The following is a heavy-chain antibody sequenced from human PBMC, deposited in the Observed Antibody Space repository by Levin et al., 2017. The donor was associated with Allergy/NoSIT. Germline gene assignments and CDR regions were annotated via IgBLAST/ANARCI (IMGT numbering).Heavy chain of an antibody. J-gene: IGHJ4*02. CDR3: AKDYTSSWYYFDF. Sequence: GESLKISCAASGFTFGSYGMSRVRQAPGKGLEWVSVISGSGDSTYYVDSVKGRFTISRDSSKSTLYLQMNSLRAEDTAVYYCAKDYTSSWYYFDFWGQGTLVTVSS. CDR2: ISGSGDST. V-gene: IGHV3-23*01. CDR1: GFTFGSYG. D-gene: IGHD6-13*01.